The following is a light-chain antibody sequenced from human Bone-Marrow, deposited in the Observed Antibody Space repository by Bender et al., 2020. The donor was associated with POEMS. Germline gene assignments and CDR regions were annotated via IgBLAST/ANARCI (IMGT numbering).Light chain of an antibody. J-gene: IGLJ1*01. Sequence: QSALTQPDSVSESPGQSITISCTGTSSDIGSYNLVSWYQQHPGEAPKLMIYEDNKRPSGVSSRFSGSKSGNTASLTISGLQAEDEADYYCYSYAGSSTFYVFGSGTKVTVL. V-gene: IGLV2-23*01. CDR2: EDN. CDR1: SSDIGSYNL. CDR3: YSYAGSSTFYV.